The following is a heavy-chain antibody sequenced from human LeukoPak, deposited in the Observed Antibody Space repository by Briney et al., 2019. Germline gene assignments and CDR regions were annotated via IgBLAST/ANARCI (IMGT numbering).Heavy chain of an antibody. CDR2: ISGSGGST. CDR3: ARETASPYDSSGYYYTNPSFSSDY. CDR1: GFTFSSYG. D-gene: IGHD3-22*01. J-gene: IGHJ4*02. V-gene: IGHV3-23*01. Sequence: GGTLRLSCAASGFTFSSYGMSWVRQAPGKGLEWVSAISGSGGSTYYADSVKGRFTISRDNAKNSLYLQMNSLRAEDTAVYYCARETASPYDSSGYYYTNPSFSSDYWGQGTLVTVSS.